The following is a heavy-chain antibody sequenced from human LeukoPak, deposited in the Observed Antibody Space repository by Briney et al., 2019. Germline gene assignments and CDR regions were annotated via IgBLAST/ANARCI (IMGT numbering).Heavy chain of an antibody. D-gene: IGHD3-16*01. CDR1: GYTFTGYY. CDR3: ARASFWESPINWFAP. V-gene: IGHV1-2*02. CDR2: INPKNGGS. Sequence: GASVKVSCKASGYTFTGYYMHWVRQAPGQGLEWVGWINPKNGGSNYAQKFQGRVTMTRDRSISTAYMELSRLTSDDTAVYYCARASFWESPINWFAPWGQGTLVIVSS. J-gene: IGHJ5*02.